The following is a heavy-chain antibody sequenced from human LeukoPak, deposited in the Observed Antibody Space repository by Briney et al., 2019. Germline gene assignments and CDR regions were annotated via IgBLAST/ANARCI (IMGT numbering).Heavy chain of an antibody. CDR3: ARGGDCSSTSCFYFDY. Sequence: GGSLRLSCAASGFTVSSNYMSWLRQAPGKGLEWVSVIYSGGSTYYADSVKGRFTISRHNSKNTLYLQMNSLRAEDTAVYYCARGGDCSSTSCFYFDYWGQGTLVTVSS. D-gene: IGHD2-2*01. CDR2: IYSGGST. J-gene: IGHJ4*02. CDR1: GFTVSSNY. V-gene: IGHV3-53*04.